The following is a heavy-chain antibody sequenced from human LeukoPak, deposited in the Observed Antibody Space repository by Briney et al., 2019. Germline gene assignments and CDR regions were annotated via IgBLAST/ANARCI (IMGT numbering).Heavy chain of an antibody. Sequence: PGRSLRLSCAASGFIFSSFAMPWVRQAPGKGLEWVSSITGGHYATYNTDSVKGRFTISRDNAKNTLYLQMNSLRADDTAIYYCTKDPNGDYIGAFDPWGQGTLVTVSS. CDR2: ITGGHYAT. CDR1: GFIFSSFA. V-gene: IGHV3-23*01. D-gene: IGHD4-17*01. J-gene: IGHJ5*02. CDR3: TKDPNGDYIGAFDP.